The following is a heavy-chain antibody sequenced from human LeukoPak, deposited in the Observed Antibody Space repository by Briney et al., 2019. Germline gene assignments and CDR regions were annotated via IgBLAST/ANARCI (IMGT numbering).Heavy chain of an antibody. V-gene: IGHV1-18*01. J-gene: IGHJ3*02. Sequence: GASVKVSCKASGYTFTNYGISWVRQAPGQGLEWMGWISTDNGNTKYAQKFQGRVTMTTDRSTSTAYMELRSLRSEDTAVYYCAQDYYDSSGYYSNDAFDIWGQGTMVTVSS. CDR3: AQDYYDSSGYYSNDAFDI. CDR2: ISTDNGNT. D-gene: IGHD3-22*01. CDR1: GYTFTNYG.